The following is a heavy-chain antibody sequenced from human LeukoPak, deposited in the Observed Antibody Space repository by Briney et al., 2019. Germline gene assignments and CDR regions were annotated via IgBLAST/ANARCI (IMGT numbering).Heavy chain of an antibody. V-gene: IGHV1-18*01. CDR3: ARYRSSRLVDY. Sequence: ASVKVSCKASGYTFTSSGISWVRQAPGQGIEWMGWISAYNGNTNYAQKLQGRVTMTTDTTTSTAYLERRSLRSDDTAVYYCARYRSSRLVDYWGQGTLVTVSS. J-gene: IGHJ4*02. CDR2: ISAYNGNT. CDR1: GYTFTSSG. D-gene: IGHD6-13*01.